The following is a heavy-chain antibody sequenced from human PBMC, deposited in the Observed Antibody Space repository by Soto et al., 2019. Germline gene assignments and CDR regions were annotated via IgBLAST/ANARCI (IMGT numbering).Heavy chain of an antibody. D-gene: IGHD3-22*01. J-gene: IGHJ4*02. Sequence: GGSLRLSCAASGFTFSSYAMSWVRQAPGKGLGWVSAISGSGGNTYYADSVKGRFTISRDNSKNTLYLQMNTLRAGDTAVYYCVKGSGIYYYDSSPYYIFDSWGQGTLVTVSS. CDR1: GFTFSSYA. CDR3: VKGSGIYYYDSSPYYIFDS. CDR2: ISGSGGNT. V-gene: IGHV3-23*01.